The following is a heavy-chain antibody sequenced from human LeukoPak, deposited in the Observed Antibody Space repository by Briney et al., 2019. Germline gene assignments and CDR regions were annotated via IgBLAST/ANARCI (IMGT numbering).Heavy chain of an antibody. D-gene: IGHD7-27*01. J-gene: IGHJ4*02. CDR1: GGSISSGGYY. V-gene: IGHV4-30-2*01. CDR2: IYHSGST. Sequence: SETLSPTCTVSGGSISSGGYYWSWIRQPPGKGLEWIGYIYHSGSTYYNPSLKSRVTISVDRSKNQFSLKLSSVTAADTAVYYCARHINWGSYYFDYWGQGTLVTVSS. CDR3: ARHINWGSYYFDY.